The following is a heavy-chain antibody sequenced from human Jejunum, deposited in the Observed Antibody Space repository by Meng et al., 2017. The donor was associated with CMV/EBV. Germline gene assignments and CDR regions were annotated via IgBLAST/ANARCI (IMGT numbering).Heavy chain of an antibody. Sequence: FSNYGLAWVRQAPGKGLEWVGRIKTKTDGETTDYAAPVKGRFIISRDDSENTLYLQMNSLKTEDTAVYYCTTGATVFGVVIMGANFWGQGTLVTVSS. D-gene: IGHD3-3*01. CDR3: TTGATVFGVVIMGANF. V-gene: IGHV3-15*01. CDR2: IKTKTDGETT. CDR1: FSNYG. J-gene: IGHJ4*02.